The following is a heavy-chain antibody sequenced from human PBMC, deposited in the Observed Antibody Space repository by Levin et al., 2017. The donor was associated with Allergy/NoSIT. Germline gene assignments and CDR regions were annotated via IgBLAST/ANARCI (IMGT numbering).Heavy chain of an antibody. CDR1: GDSISSSAW. Sequence: SETLSLTCAVSGDSISSSAWWTWVRQSPGKGLEWIGEISDSGSTHYKPSLKSRVTMSLDKSNNQFSLSLTSVTAADTAVYYCAKNGEYSQAYWGQGTLVTVSS. J-gene: IGHJ4*02. CDR3: AKNGEYSQAY. D-gene: IGHD4-17*01. V-gene: IGHV4-4*02. CDR2: ISDSGST.